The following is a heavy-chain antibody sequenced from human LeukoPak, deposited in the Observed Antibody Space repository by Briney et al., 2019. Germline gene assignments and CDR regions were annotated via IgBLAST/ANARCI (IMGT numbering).Heavy chain of an antibody. CDR1: GFPFSTYE. Sequence: GGTLRLSCAASGFPFSTYEMHWFRQAPRKGLEWMAVISYDGSNKYYADSVKGRFTISRDNSKNTLYVQMNSLRAEDTAVYYCARDHGSSGWYETVDYWGQGTLVTVSS. CDR2: ISYDGSNK. J-gene: IGHJ4*02. D-gene: IGHD6-19*01. CDR3: ARDHGSSGWYETVDY. V-gene: IGHV3-30-3*01.